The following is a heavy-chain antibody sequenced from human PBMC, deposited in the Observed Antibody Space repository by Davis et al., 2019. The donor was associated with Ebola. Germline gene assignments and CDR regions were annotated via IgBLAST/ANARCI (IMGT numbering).Heavy chain of an antibody. V-gene: IGHV4-34*01. CDR3: ARGNNWNDGELDF. J-gene: IGHJ4*02. CDR2: IYYSGST. Sequence: SETLSLTCAVYGGSFSGYYWSWIRQPPGKGLEWIGSIYYSGSTYYNPSLKSRVTISIDRSKSQFSLRLSSVTPADTAVYYCARGNNWNDGELDFWGQGTLVTVSS. D-gene: IGHD1-20*01. CDR1: GGSFSGYY.